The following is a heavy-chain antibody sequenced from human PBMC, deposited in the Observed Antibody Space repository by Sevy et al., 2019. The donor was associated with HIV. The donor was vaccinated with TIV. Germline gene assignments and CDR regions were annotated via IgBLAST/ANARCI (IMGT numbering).Heavy chain of an antibody. CDR2: IYYGGMT. Sequence: SETLSLTCTVSGDSISSNYWSWIRQPPGKGLEWIGYIYYGGMTNYNPSLKSRVTILEDTSKNQFSLRLSSVTAADTAVYYCARPAPSLYYGMDVWGQGTTVTVSS. CDR3: ARPAPSLYYGMDV. V-gene: IGHV4-59*01. J-gene: IGHJ6*02. CDR1: GDSISSNY.